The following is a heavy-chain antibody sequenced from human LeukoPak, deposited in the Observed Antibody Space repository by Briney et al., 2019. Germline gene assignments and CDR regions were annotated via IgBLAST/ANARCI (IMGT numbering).Heavy chain of an antibody. Sequence: GESLKISCKGSGYSFTSYWIGWVRQMPGKGLEWMGIIYPGDSDTRYSPSFQGQVTISADKSISTAYLQWSSLKASDTAMYYCAGPKEGGGGYCSGGSCYTSTNAFDIWGQGTMVTVSS. CDR2: IYPGDSDT. CDR3: AGPKEGGGGYCSGGSCYTSTNAFDI. V-gene: IGHV5-51*01. J-gene: IGHJ3*02. D-gene: IGHD2-15*01. CDR1: GYSFTSYW.